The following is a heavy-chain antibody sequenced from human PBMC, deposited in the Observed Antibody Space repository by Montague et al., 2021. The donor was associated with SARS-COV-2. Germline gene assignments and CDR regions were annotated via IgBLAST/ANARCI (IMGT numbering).Heavy chain of an antibody. V-gene: IGHV4-34*01. D-gene: IGHD3-10*01. CDR2: INHSANT. CDR3: ASGIYPSGSYYNRYYYGLNI. J-gene: IGHJ6*02. Sequence: SETLSLTCAAHGGSLSGYYWSWIRQPPEKGLEWIGEINHSANTKYNPSLKSPVTISIDTSKNQFSLKMTSVTAADTATYYCASGIYPSGSYYNRYYYGLNIWGPGTTVIVS. CDR1: GGSLSGYY.